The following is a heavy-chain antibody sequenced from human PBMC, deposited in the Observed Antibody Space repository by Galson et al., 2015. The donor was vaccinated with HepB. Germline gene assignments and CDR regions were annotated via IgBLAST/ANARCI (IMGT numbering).Heavy chain of an antibody. CDR3: ARHLGIAAAGPGGNWFDP. V-gene: IGHV4-39*01. Sequence: ETLSLTCTVSAGSISRRSYYWGWIRQPPGKGLEWIGSIYYSGNTYYNPSLKSRVTISIDTSKNQFSLKLSSVTAADTAVYYCARHLGIAAAGPGGNWFDPWGQGTLVTVSS. CDR1: AGSISRRSYY. D-gene: IGHD6-13*01. CDR2: IYYSGNT. J-gene: IGHJ5*02.